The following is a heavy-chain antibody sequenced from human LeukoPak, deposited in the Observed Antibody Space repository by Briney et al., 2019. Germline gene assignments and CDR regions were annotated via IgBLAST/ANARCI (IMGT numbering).Heavy chain of an antibody. CDR1: GGSISGNSYF. J-gene: IGHJ3*02. D-gene: IGHD6-19*01. V-gene: IGHV4-39*01. CDR3: ARSVGSGWYLDAFDI. CDR2: IYYRGSP. Sequence: PETLALTCTVSGGSISGNSYFWGWIRQPPGKGREWIGSIYYRGSPYYNPSLKSRVIISVDTSQNQFSLKLSSVTAADTAVYYCARSVGSGWYLDAFDIWGQGTMVTVSS.